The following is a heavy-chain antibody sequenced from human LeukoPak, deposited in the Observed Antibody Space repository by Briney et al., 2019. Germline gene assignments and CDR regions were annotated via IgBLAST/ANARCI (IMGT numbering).Heavy chain of an antibody. CDR1: GYTFTGYY. Sequence: ASVKVSCKASGYTFTGYYMHWVRQAPGQGLGWMGRINPNSGGTNYAQKFQGRVTMTRDTSISTAYMELSRLRSDDTAVYYCAREIRVGNWFDPWGQGTLVTVSS. J-gene: IGHJ5*02. D-gene: IGHD3-10*01. CDR3: AREIRVGNWFDP. V-gene: IGHV1-2*06. CDR2: INPNSGGT.